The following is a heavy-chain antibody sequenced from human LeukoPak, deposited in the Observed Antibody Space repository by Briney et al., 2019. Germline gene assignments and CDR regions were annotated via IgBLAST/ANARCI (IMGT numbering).Heavy chain of an antibody. CDR3: ARDLGCSSTSCYISIGDAFDI. Sequence: EASVKVSCKASGGTFSSYAISWVRQAPGQGLEWMGGIIPIFGTANHAQKFQGRVTITADESTSTAYMELSSLRSEDTAVYYCARDLGCSSTSCYISIGDAFDIWGQGTMVTVSS. CDR2: IIPIFGTA. D-gene: IGHD2-2*02. CDR1: GGTFSSYA. J-gene: IGHJ3*02. V-gene: IGHV1-69*13.